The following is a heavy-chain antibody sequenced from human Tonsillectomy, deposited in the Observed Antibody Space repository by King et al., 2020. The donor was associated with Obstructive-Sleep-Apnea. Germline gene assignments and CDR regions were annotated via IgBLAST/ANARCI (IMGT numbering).Heavy chain of an antibody. CDR2: ISSSSSYI. CDR1: GFTFSSYT. CDR3: ARASFGEFSCIDC. D-gene: IGHD3-10*01. V-gene: IGHV3-21*01. J-gene: IGHJ4*02. Sequence: VQLVESGGGLVTPGESLRLSCAASGFTFSSYTMNWVRQAPGKGLEGVSSISSSSSYIHYADSMKGRFTISRDNAKNSLYLQMNSLRAEDTAVYYCARASFGEFSCIDCWGQGTLVTVSS.